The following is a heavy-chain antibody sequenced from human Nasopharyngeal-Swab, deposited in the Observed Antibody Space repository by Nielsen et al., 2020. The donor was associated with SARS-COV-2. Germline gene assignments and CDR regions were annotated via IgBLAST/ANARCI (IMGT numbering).Heavy chain of an antibody. Sequence: WIRQPPGKGLEWIGYILDSGTTTYNPSLKSRVTISIDTSKNHFSLEMTSVTAADTAIYYCAASYGSGSFRSWFGPWGQGTLVTVSS. CDR3: AASYGSGSFRSWFGP. J-gene: IGHJ5*02. V-gene: IGHV4-59*08. CDR2: ILDSGTT. D-gene: IGHD3-10*01.